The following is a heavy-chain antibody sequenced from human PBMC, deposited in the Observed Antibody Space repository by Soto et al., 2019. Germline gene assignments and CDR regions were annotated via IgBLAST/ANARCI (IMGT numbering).Heavy chain of an antibody. D-gene: IGHD4-4*01. Sequence: QVQLQQWGAGLLTPSETLSLTCAVYGGSFSGFYWNWIRQPPGKGLEWIGEIDQSGTTTYTPSLKSRVLMSADTSKNEFSLQLTSVTAADAAVYYCARRDSRVWGQGTLVTVSS. CDR2: IDQSGTT. CDR3: ARRDSRV. J-gene: IGHJ4*02. V-gene: IGHV4-34*01. CDR1: GGSFSGFY.